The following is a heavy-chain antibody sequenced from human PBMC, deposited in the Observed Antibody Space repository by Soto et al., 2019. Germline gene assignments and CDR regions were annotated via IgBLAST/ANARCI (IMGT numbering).Heavy chain of an antibody. CDR2: ISPYSGNT. D-gene: IGHD3-16*01. CDR3: AMMDNYVTPTPQDV. V-gene: IGHV1-18*01. J-gene: IGHJ6*02. CDR1: GYIFVNYG. Sequence: QVQLVQSGDEVRKPGSSVKVSCKASGYIFVNYGIAWVRQAPGQGLEWMGWISPYSGNTHYARKVQGRLNMSTDTSTSTAYMDLGSLTSDDTSVYFCAMMDNYVTPTPQDVWGQGTT.